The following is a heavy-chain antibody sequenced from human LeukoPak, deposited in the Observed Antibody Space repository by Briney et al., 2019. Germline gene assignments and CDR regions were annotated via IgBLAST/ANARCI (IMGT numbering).Heavy chain of an antibody. CDR1: GGSISSSSYY. CDR3: ARPVRGVNTLDY. J-gene: IGHJ4*02. CDR2: IYYSGST. Sequence: PSETLSLTCTVSGGSISSSSYYWGWTRQPPGKGLEWIGSIYYSGSTYYNPSLKSRVTISVDTSKNQFSLKLSSVTAADTAVYYCARPVRGVNTLDYWGQGTLVTVSS. D-gene: IGHD3-10*01. V-gene: IGHV4-39*01.